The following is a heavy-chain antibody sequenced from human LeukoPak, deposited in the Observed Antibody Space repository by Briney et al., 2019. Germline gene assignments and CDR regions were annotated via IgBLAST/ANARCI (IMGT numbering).Heavy chain of an antibody. Sequence: GGSLRLSCEASGFTFSSFGMHWVRQVPGKGLEWVALIRYDGGQTYYADSVKGRFTISRDNSKDTVYLQMNSLRVEDTAVYYCAKDHGSHYFDYWGQGTLVTVSS. CDR3: AKDHGSHYFDY. CDR2: IRYDGGQT. D-gene: IGHD6-25*01. CDR1: GFTFSSFG. J-gene: IGHJ4*02. V-gene: IGHV3-30*02.